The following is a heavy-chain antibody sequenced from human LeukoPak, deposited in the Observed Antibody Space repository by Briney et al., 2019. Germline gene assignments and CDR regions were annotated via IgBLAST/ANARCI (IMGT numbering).Heavy chain of an antibody. CDR1: GYTFTSYY. J-gene: IGHJ6*02. CDR2: INPSGGAT. CDR3: AGHSDLGSGSHYPYYYLMDV. D-gene: IGHD3-10*01. Sequence: ASVKVSCKASGYTFTSYYMHWVRQAPAQGLEWMGIINPSGGATSYAQKFQGRVAMIGDTSTSTVYMQMSSLRIDDTAVYYCAGHSDLGSGSHYPYYYLMDVWGQGTTVTVSS. V-gene: IGHV1-46*01.